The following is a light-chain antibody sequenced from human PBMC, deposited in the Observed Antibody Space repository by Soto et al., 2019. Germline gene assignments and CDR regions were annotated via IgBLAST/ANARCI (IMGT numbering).Light chain of an antibody. CDR1: QTLNNY. Sequence: DIQMTQSPSAVSASVGDRVTITCRASQTLNNYLTRFQQKPGIAPKVLIYAASTLQSGVPSRFSGSGSGAEFTLTISSLQPEDFATYYCQQSFSPLLTFGGGTKVDIK. J-gene: IGKJ4*01. CDR2: AAS. V-gene: IGKV1-39*01. CDR3: QQSFSPLLT.